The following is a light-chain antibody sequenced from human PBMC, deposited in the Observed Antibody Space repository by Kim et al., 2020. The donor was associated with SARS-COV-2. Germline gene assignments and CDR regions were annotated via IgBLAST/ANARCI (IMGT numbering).Light chain of an antibody. V-gene: IGKV4-1*01. CDR1: QGLFSTANNRNY. CDR2: WAS. J-gene: IGKJ4*01. Sequence: ATIDCKASQGLFSTANNRNYLAGDQQKPGQPPKLLIYWASGRESGVPDRFSGSGSGTHFTLTISSLQAEDVAVYYCQQYYNAPLTFGGGTKLEI. CDR3: QQYYNAPLT.